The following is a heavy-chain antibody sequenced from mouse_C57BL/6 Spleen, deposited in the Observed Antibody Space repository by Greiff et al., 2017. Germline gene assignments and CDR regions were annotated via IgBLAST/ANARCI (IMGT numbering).Heavy chain of an antibody. CDR1: GYTFTSYW. CDR3: ARTNSYDYSWYFDV. D-gene: IGHD2-4*01. CDR2: IDPNSGGT. J-gene: IGHJ1*03. V-gene: IGHV1-62-3*01. Sequence: VQLQQPGAELVKPGASVKLSCKASGYTFTSYWMHWVKQRPGRGLEWIGRIDPNSGGTKYNEKFKGKATLTADKSSSTAYMQFSSLTSEDSAIXYCARTNSYDYSWYFDVWGTGTTVTVSS.